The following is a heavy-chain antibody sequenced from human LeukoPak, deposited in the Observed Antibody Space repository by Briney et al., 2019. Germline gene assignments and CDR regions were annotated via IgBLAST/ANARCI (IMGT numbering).Heavy chain of an antibody. CDR2: TYYSGST. V-gene: IGHV4-39*01. Sequence: SETLSLTCTVSGGSISGSSYYWGWIRQPPGKGLEWIGSTYYSGSTYYNPSLKSPVTISVDTSKNQFSLKLSSVTAADTAVYYCARRSYYYDSSGYYGYWGQGTLVTVSS. D-gene: IGHD3-22*01. CDR3: ARRSYYYDSSGYYGY. CDR1: GGSISGSSYY. J-gene: IGHJ4*02.